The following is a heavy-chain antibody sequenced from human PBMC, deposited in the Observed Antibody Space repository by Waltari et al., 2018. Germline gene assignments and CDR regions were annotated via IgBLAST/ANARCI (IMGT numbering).Heavy chain of an antibody. Sequence: EVQLVESGGGLVQPGGSLRLSCPAPGFTFSTHWMTWVRQAPGKGLEWLANIKEDGSESYYGDSVKGRFTISRDNTKNSLYLQMNSLRVEDTAVYYCARADYGGTADYDYWGQGTQVTVSS. D-gene: IGHD4-17*01. CDR3: ARADYGGTADYDY. CDR1: GFTFSTHW. J-gene: IGHJ4*02. V-gene: IGHV3-7*04. CDR2: IKEDGSES.